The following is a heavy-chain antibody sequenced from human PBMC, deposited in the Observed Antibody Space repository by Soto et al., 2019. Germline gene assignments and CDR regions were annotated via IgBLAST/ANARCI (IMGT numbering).Heavy chain of an antibody. V-gene: IGHV4-39*01. D-gene: IGHD5-12*01. CDR3: ATTTEYSPYWYCDL. CDR1: GGSITRNTYY. CDR2: IYFTGST. J-gene: IGHJ2*01. Sequence: QLQLQESGPGLVKPSETLSLTCTVAGGSITRNTYYWVWIRQPPGEGLEWIGSIYFTGSTEYNPSLRSRVTMSIDTSKNRFFLKLNSVTAADTAMYYCATTTEYSPYWYCDLWGRGTLVTVSS.